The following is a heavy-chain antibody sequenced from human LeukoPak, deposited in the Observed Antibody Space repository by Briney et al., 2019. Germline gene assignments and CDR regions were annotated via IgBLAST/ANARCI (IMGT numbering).Heavy chain of an antibody. CDR1: GFTFSSYA. J-gene: IGHJ3*02. V-gene: IGHV3-23*01. CDR2: ISGSGGST. CDR3: AKDVNTYYYDSSGLQDAFDI. D-gene: IGHD3-22*01. Sequence: GGSLRLSCAASGFTFSSYAMSWVRQAPGKGLEWVSVISGSGGSTYYADSVKGRFTISRDNSKNTLYLQMNSLRAEDTAVYYCAKDVNTYYYDSSGLQDAFDIWGQGTMVTVSS.